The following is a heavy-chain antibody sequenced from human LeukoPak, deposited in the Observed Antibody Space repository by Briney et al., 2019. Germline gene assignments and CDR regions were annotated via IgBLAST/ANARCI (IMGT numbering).Heavy chain of an antibody. CDR2: IYYSGST. CDR1: GGSISSGGYY. V-gene: IGHV4-31*03. CDR3: ARLVVPAERYYYYGMDV. Sequence: PSQTLSLTCTVSGGSISSGGYYWSWIRQHPGKGLEWIGYIYYSGSTYYNPSPKSRVTISVDTSKNQFSLKLSSVTAADTAVYYCARLVVPAERYYYYGMDVWGKGTTVTVSS. D-gene: IGHD2-2*01. J-gene: IGHJ6*04.